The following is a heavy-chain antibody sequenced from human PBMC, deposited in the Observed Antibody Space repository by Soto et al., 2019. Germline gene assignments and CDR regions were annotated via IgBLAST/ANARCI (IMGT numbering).Heavy chain of an antibody. D-gene: IGHD3-10*01. Sequence: QLQLQESGSGLVKPSQTLSLTCAVSGGSISSGGYSWSWIRQPPGKGLEWIGYIYHSGSTYYNPSPMSRATISVDRSKNQFSLKLSSVTAADTAVYYCATSPYYYGSGSYSYYFDYWGQGTLVTVSS. CDR1: GGSISSGGYS. CDR2: IYHSGST. J-gene: IGHJ4*02. CDR3: ATSPYYYGSGSYSYYFDY. V-gene: IGHV4-30-2*01.